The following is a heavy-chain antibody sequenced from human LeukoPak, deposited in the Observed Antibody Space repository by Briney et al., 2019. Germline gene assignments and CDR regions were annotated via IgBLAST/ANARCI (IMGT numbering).Heavy chain of an antibody. Sequence: ASVKVSCKVSGYTLTKLSFHWVRQAPGKGLGWMGGSDPEDGDMVYAQQFQGRVTMTEDTSADTAYMELTGLRFEDTAVYYCATANHYDTSSYDNWGQGTLVTVSS. J-gene: IGHJ4*02. CDR1: GYTLTKLS. D-gene: IGHD3-22*01. V-gene: IGHV1-24*01. CDR3: ATANHYDTSSYDN. CDR2: SDPEDGDM.